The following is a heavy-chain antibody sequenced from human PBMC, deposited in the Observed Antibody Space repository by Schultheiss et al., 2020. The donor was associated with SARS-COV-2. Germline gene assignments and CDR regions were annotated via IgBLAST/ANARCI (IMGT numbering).Heavy chain of an antibody. J-gene: IGHJ6*03. CDR1: GGSFSGYY. CDR3: ARQEDYYYYMDV. Sequence: SETLSLTCAVYGGSFSGYYWSWIRQPPGKGLEWIGYIYYSGSTYYNPSLKSRVTISVDTSKNQFSLKLSSVTAADTAVYYCARQEDYYYYMDVWGKGTTVTVSS. V-gene: IGHV4-59*08. CDR2: IYYSGST.